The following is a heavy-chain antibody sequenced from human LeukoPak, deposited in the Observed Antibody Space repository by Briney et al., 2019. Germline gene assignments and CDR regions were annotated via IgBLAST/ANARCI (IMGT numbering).Heavy chain of an antibody. V-gene: IGHV3-23*01. D-gene: IGHD5-12*01. CDR2: INDNGGST. J-gene: IGHJ4*02. CDR1: GFTFNNYA. Sequence: GGSLRLSCAASGFTFNNYAMTWVRQAPGKGLEWVSSINDNGGSTFYAASVKGRFTISRDNSKSTLYLQMDSLRAEDTAVYYCAKCGNSGCHLIDYWGQGTLVTVSS. CDR3: AKCGNSGCHLIDY.